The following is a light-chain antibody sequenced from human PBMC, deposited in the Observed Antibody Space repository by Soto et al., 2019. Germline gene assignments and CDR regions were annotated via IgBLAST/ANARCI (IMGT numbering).Light chain of an antibody. CDR1: SSDVGGYNY. CDR2: DVS. J-gene: IGLJ1*01. Sequence: QSVLTQPRSVSGSPGQSVTISCTGTSSDVGGYNYVSWYQQHPGKAPKLMIYDVSKRPSGVPDRCSGSKSGNTASLTISGLQAEDDADYYCCSYAGSYAYVFGTGTKLTVL. V-gene: IGLV2-11*01. CDR3: CSYAGSYAYV.